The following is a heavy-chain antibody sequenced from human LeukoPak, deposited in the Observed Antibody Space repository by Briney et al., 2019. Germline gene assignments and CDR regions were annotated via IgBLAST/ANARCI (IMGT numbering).Heavy chain of an antibody. J-gene: IGHJ4*02. D-gene: IGHD1-14*01. V-gene: IGHV1-8*01. Sequence: ASVKVSCKASGFTFTSYDINWVRQATGQGLEWMGWMNPNSGNTGYAQKFQGRVTMTRNTSISTAYMELSSLRSEDTAVYYCARGQGGRTYHDYWGQGTLVTVSS. CDR1: GFTFTSYD. CDR2: MNPNSGNT. CDR3: ARGQGGRTYHDY.